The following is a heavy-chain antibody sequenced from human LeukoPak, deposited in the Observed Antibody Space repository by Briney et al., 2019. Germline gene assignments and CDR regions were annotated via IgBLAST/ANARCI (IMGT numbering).Heavy chain of an antibody. J-gene: IGHJ4*02. V-gene: IGHV1-2*02. Sequence: ASVKVSCKASGYTFTGYYMHWVRQAPGQGLEWMGWINPNSGGTNYAQKFQGRVTMTRDTSISTAYMELSRLRSDDTAVYYCAKIPIAVAAFEYFDYWGQGTLVTVSS. CDR3: AKIPIAVAAFEYFDY. D-gene: IGHD6-13*01. CDR1: GYTFTGYY. CDR2: INPNSGGT.